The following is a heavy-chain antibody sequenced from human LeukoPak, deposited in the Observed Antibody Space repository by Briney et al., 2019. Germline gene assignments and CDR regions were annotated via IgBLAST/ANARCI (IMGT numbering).Heavy chain of an antibody. CDR1: GGSISSSSYY. J-gene: IGHJ3*02. V-gene: IGHV4-39*01. Sequence: SETLSLTCTVSGGSISSSSYYWGWIRHPPGRGLEWIGSIYYSGSTYYNPSLKSRVTISVDTSKNQFSLKLSSVTAADTAVYYCARNPLGDSSGYDAFDIWGQGTMVTVSS. CDR2: IYYSGST. D-gene: IGHD3-22*01. CDR3: ARNPLGDSSGYDAFDI.